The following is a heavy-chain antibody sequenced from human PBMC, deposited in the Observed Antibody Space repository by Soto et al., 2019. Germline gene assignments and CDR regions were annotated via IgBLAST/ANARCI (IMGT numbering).Heavy chain of an antibody. J-gene: IGHJ6*02. V-gene: IGHV1-18*04. CDR3: ASGTCSTSCYYGMDV. CDR2: ISAYNGNT. Sequence: QVQLVQSGAEVKKPGASVKVSCKASGYTFTSYGISWVRQAPGQGLEWMGWISAYNGNTNYAQKLQGRVTMPTDTSTSTAYMELRSLRSDDTAVYYCASGTCSTSCYYGMDVWGQGTTVTVSS. CDR1: GYTFTSYG. D-gene: IGHD2-2*01.